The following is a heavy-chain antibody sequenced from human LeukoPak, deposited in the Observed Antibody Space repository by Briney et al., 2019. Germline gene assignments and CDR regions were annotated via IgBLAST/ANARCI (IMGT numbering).Heavy chain of an antibody. Sequence: GGSLRLSCAASGFTFSGSAMHWVRQAPGKGLEWVGRIRSKANSYATAYAASVKGRFTISRDDSKNTAYLQMNSLKTEDTAVYYCARDHLAYYFDLWGRGTLVTVSS. CDR1: GFTFSGSA. CDR2: IRSKANSYAT. CDR3: ARDHLAYYFDL. D-gene: IGHD1-26*01. J-gene: IGHJ2*01. V-gene: IGHV3-73*01.